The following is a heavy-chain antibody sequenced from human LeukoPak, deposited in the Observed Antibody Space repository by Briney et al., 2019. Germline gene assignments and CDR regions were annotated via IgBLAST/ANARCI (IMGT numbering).Heavy chain of an antibody. Sequence: GGSLRLSCAASGFTFSSYAMSCVRQAPGKGLEWVSAISGSGGSTYYADSVKGRFTISRDNSKNTLYLQMNSLRAEDTAVYYCAKDAGIDWLLSTYYFDYWGQGTLVTVCS. CDR1: GFTFSSYA. D-gene: IGHD3-9*01. V-gene: IGHV3-23*01. CDR2: ISGSGGST. J-gene: IGHJ4*02. CDR3: AKDAGIDWLLSTYYFDY.